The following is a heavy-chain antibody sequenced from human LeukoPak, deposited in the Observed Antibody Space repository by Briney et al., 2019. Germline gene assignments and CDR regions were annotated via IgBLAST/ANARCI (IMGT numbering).Heavy chain of an antibody. D-gene: IGHD3-10*01. CDR1: GFTFSRYW. CDR2: IKEDGSEK. CDR3: ARDKRLVRGVIIPPDY. Sequence: GGSLRLSCAASGFTFSRYWMTWVRQAPGTGLELVANIKEDGSEKYYVDSVKGRFTISRDNAKNSLYLQLNSLRVEDTAVYYCARDKRLVRGVIIPPDYWGQGTLVTVSS. V-gene: IGHV3-7*01. J-gene: IGHJ4*02.